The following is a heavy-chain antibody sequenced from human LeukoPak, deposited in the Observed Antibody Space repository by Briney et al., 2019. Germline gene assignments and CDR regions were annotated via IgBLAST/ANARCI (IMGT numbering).Heavy chain of an antibody. CDR3: ARDSPRIYYDSSGYPDY. D-gene: IGHD3-22*01. V-gene: IGHV3-48*01. J-gene: IGHJ4*02. CDR2: ISSSSSTI. Sequence: GGSLRLSCAASGFTFSSCSMNWVRQAPGKGLEWVSYISSSSSTIYYADSVKGRFTISRDNAKNSLYLQMNSLRAEDTAVYYCARDSPRIYYDSSGYPDYWGQGTLVTVSS. CDR1: GFTFSSCS.